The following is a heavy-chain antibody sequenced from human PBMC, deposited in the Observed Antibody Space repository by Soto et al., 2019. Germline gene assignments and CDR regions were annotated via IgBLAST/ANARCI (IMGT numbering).Heavy chain of an antibody. CDR3: ALRGSVYCMYV. CDR2: IIPILGIA. Sequence: VQLVQSGAEVKKPGSSVKVSCKASGGTFSSYTISWVRQAHGQGLEGMGRIIPILGIAHYAQTFQGRVTITADKSTSPAYMELISRRAEDTAVYYCALRGSVYCMYVWGQGTTLTVSS. J-gene: IGHJ6*02. CDR1: GGTFSSYT. D-gene: IGHD3-16*01. V-gene: IGHV1-69*02.